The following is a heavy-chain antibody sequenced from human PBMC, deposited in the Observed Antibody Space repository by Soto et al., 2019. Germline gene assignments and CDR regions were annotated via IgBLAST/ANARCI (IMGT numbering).Heavy chain of an antibody. D-gene: IGHD4-17*01. J-gene: IGHJ5*02. CDR3: TRVPDYGDYDNWFYP. CDR2: IRSKAYGGTT. CDR1: GFTFGDYA. Sequence: PGGSLRLSCTASGFTFGDYAMSWFRQAPGKGLEWVGFIRSKAYGGTTEYAASVKGRFTISRDDSKSIAYLKMNSLKTEDTAVYYCTRVPDYGDYDNWFYPWGQGTLVTVSS. V-gene: IGHV3-49*03.